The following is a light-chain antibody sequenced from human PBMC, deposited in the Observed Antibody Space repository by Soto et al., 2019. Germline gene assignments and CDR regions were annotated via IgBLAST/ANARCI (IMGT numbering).Light chain of an antibody. J-gene: IGKJ4*02. CDR3: LQEINYPLP. Sequence: IQMTQSPSSLSASVGDRVTITCRASQGVRDDVGWYQQKPGKAPKLLIYSASTLQSGVPSRFSGSGPGTDFTHTIILLQPEDFGTYYCLQEINYPLPLGGGTKVDIK. CDR2: SAS. CDR1: QGVRDD. V-gene: IGKV1-6*01.